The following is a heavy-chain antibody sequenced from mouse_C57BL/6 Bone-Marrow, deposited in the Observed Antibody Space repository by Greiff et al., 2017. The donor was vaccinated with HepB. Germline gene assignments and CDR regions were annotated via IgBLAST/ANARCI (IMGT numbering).Heavy chain of an antibody. J-gene: IGHJ1*03. CDR2: ILPGGGST. CDR3: LYSNFYWYFDV. V-gene: IGHV1-9*01. Sequence: QVQLKESGAELMKPGASVKLSCTATGYTFTGYWIEWVKQRPGHGLEWIGEILPGGGSTNYNEKFKGKATFTADTSSNTAYMQLSSLTTDDSASYYCLYSNFYWYFDVWGTGTTVTVSS. D-gene: IGHD2-5*01. CDR1: GYTFTGYW.